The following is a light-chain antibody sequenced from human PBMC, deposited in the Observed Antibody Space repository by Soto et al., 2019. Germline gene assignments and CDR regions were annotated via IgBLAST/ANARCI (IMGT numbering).Light chain of an antibody. J-gene: IGKJ4*01. CDR1: QGISNS. CDR3: QKYTNVPA. Sequence: DIQRTQSPSSLSASVGDRVTITCRASQGISNSLAWYQQIPGKVPKLLVSAASTLPSGVPSRFSGSGSGTDFTLTISSLQPEDVATYYCQKYTNVPAFGGGTKVEIK. V-gene: IGKV1-27*01. CDR2: AAS.